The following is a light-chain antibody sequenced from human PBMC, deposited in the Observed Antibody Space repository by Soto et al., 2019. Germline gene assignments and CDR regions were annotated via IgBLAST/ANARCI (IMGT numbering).Light chain of an antibody. CDR3: SSYTRSSTYV. J-gene: IGLJ1*01. Sequence: QSEVTHLASVSRSPGQSITITCTGNSSDVGGYNYVSWYRQHPGRAPKLMIYDVSNRPSGVSNRFSGSKSGNTASLTISGLQAEDEADYYSSSYTRSSTYVFGTGTKVTVL. V-gene: IGLV2-14*01. CDR1: SSDVGGYNY. CDR2: DVS.